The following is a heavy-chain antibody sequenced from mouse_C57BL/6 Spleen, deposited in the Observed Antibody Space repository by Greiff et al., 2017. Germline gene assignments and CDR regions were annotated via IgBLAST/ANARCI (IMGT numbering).Heavy chain of an antibody. V-gene: IGHV1-52*01. Sequence: QVQLQQPGAELVRPGSSVKLSCKASGYTFTSYWMHWVKQRPIQGLEWIGNIDPSDSETHYNQKFKDKATLTVDKSSSTAYMQLSSLTSEDSAVYYCARRGVNWEGYFDVWGTGTTVTVSS. CDR1: GYTFTSYW. CDR2: IDPSDSET. J-gene: IGHJ1*03. CDR3: ARRGVNWEGYFDV. D-gene: IGHD4-1*01.